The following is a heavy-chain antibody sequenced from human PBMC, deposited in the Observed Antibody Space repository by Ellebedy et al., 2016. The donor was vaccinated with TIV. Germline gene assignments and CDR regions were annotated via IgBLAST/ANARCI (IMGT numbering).Heavy chain of an antibody. CDR1: GYTFIDYG. CDR2: VSAYSGNT. J-gene: IGHJ4*02. Sequence: AASVKVSCKSSGYTFIDYGISWVRQAPGQGLDWMGWVSAYSGNTNYAENLQGRVTMTTDTSTDTAYMELRSLRSDDTAVYYCARSFGSDYYDSSGYDYWGQGTLVTVSS. V-gene: IGHV1-18*01. CDR3: ARSFGSDYYDSSGYDY. D-gene: IGHD3-22*01.